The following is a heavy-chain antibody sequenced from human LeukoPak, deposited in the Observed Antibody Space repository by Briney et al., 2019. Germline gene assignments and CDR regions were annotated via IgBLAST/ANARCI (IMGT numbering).Heavy chain of an antibody. Sequence: GGSLRLSCAASGFTFNNYGMHWVRQAPGKGLEWVAFIRYDGTNKYYADSVKGRFTISRDNSKNTLFLQMNSLRAEDTAVYYCAKEPYSSSWYYYYYYMDVWGKGTTVTVSS. CDR2: IRYDGTNK. D-gene: IGHD6-13*01. CDR1: GFTFNNYG. V-gene: IGHV3-30*02. CDR3: AKEPYSSSWYYYYYYMDV. J-gene: IGHJ6*03.